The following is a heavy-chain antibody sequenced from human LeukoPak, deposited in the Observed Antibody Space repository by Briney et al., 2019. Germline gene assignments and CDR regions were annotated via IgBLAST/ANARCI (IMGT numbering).Heavy chain of an antibody. CDR2: INYSGDT. V-gene: IGHV4-31*11. CDR3: ARRPRSAAFDS. J-gene: IGHJ4*02. CDR1: GGSISSSDFS. Sequence: SETLSLTCAVSGGSISSSDFSWSWIRQHPGKGLEWIGYINYSGDTYCNPSLKSRVTISVDTSKNQFSLKLSSVTAADTAVYYCARRPRSAAFDSWGQGTLVTVSS.